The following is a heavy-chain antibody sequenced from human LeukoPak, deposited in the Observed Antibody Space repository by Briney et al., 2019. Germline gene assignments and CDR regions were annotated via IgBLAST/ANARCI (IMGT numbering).Heavy chain of an antibody. D-gene: IGHD3-10*01. CDR3: AKDYYGSGSYYTVDF. Sequence: PGGSLRLSCAASGFTFSNCAMSWVRQAPGKGLEWVSAISGSGGSTYYAGSVKGRFTISRDNSKNTLDLQMNSLRPEDTAVYYCAKDYYGSGSYYTVDFWGQGTLVTVSS. CDR2: ISGSGGST. V-gene: IGHV3-23*01. CDR1: GFTFSNCA. J-gene: IGHJ4*02.